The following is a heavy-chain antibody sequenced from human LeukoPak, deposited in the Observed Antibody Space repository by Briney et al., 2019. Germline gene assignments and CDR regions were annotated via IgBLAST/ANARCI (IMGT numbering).Heavy chain of an antibody. CDR2: INHSGST. CDR3: ARGLGYSGYDSGRYYFDY. D-gene: IGHD5-12*01. Sequence: NPSETLSLTCAVYGGSFSGYYWSWLRQPPGKGLEWIGEINHSGSTNYNPSLKSRVTISVDTSKNQFSLKLSSVTAADTAVYYCARGLGYSGYDSGRYYFDYWGQGTLVTVSS. CDR1: GGSFSGYY. V-gene: IGHV4-34*01. J-gene: IGHJ4*02.